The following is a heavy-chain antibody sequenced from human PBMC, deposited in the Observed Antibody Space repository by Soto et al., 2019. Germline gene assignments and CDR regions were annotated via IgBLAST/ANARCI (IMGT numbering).Heavy chain of an antibody. J-gene: IGHJ5*02. CDR3: VREHRIVEHRDWFDP. V-gene: IGHV4-31*03. Sequence: SETLSLTCTVSGGSISSGGYYWSWIRQHPGKGLEWIGYIYYSGSTYYNPSLKSRVTISVDTSKNQFSLKLSSVTAADTAVYYCVREHRIVEHRDWFDPSRQGTLVTVSS. CDR1: GGSISSGGYY. CDR2: IYYSGST. D-gene: IGHD2-15*01.